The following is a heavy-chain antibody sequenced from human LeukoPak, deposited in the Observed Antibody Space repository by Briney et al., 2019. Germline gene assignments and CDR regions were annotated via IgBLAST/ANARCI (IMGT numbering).Heavy chain of an antibody. J-gene: IGHJ6*03. CDR2: IIPIFGTA. Sequence: SVKVSCKASGGTFSSYAISWVRQAPGQGLEWMGGIIPIFGTANYAQKFQGRVTITTDESTSTAYMELSSLRSGDTAVYYCARSLTTVTGDYMDVWGKGTTVTVSS. CDR3: ARSLTTVTGDYMDV. CDR1: GGTFSSYA. V-gene: IGHV1-69*05. D-gene: IGHD4-11*01.